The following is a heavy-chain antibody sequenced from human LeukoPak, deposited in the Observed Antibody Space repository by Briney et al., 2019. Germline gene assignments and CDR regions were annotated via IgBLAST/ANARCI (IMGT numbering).Heavy chain of an antibody. CDR2: IDGSGGST. Sequence: PGGTLRLSCAASGFTFSTYGMSWVRQAPGKGLEWVSAIDGSGGSTYYADSVKGRFTISRDNSKNTLYLQMNSLRAEDTAVYYCAKDPADYDSSGYPGYWGQGTLVTVSS. CDR3: AKDPADYDSSGYPGY. J-gene: IGHJ4*02. V-gene: IGHV3-23*01. CDR1: GFTFSTYG. D-gene: IGHD3-22*01.